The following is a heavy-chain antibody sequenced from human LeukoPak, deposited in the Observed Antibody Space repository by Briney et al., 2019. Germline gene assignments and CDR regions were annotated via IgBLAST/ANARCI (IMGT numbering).Heavy chain of an antibody. Sequence: ASVKVSYKASGGTFSSYAISWVRQAPGQGLEWMGRIIPILGIANYAQKFQGRVTITADKSTSTAYMKLSSLRSEDTAVYYCARVPVGSSWTNWFDPWGQGTLVTVSS. CDR1: GGTFSSYA. CDR3: ARVPVGSSWTNWFDP. D-gene: IGHD6-13*01. J-gene: IGHJ5*02. V-gene: IGHV1-69*04. CDR2: IIPILGIA.